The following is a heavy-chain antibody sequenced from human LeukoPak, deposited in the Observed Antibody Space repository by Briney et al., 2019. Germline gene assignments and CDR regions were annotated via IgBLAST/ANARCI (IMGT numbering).Heavy chain of an antibody. V-gene: IGHV4-30-2*01. CDR3: ARTPAAWLVGYFDY. J-gene: IGHJ4*02. CDR2: IYHSGTT. D-gene: IGHD6-19*01. CDR1: GGSINSGGYS. Sequence: TLSLTCAVSGGSINSGGYSWSWIRQPPGKGLEWIGSIYHSGTTYYNPSLKSRVTISVDRSKNQFSLQLNSVTPEDTAVYYCARTPAAWLVGYFDYWGQGTLVTVSS.